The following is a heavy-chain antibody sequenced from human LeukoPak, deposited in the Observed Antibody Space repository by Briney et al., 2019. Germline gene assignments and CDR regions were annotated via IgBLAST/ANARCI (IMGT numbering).Heavy chain of an antibody. CDR3: ARELEGSGFDP. V-gene: IGHV3-48*03. CDR2: ISRSGSTI. J-gene: IGHJ5*02. CDR1: GXTFSSYE. D-gene: IGHD6-19*01. Sequence: GGSLRLSWAASGXTFSSYEMNWVRQAPGKGREWVSYISRSGSTIDYGDPVKGRFTISRDNAKNSLYLQMNSLRAEDTAVYYRARELEGSGFDPWGQGTLVTVSS.